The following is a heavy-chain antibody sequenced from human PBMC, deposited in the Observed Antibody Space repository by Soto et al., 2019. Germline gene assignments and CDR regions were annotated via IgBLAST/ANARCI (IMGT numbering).Heavy chain of an antibody. V-gene: IGHV3-48*01. CDR1: GFTFSSYS. D-gene: IGHD3-10*01. J-gene: IGHJ6*03. Sequence: GGSLRLSCAASGFTFSSYSMNWVRQAPGKGLEWVSYISSSSSTIYYADSVKGRLTISRDNAKNSLYLQMNSLRAEDTAVYYCARDLWFGELPYYYYYMDVWGKGTTVTVSS. CDR3: ARDLWFGELPYYYYYMDV. CDR2: ISSSSSTI.